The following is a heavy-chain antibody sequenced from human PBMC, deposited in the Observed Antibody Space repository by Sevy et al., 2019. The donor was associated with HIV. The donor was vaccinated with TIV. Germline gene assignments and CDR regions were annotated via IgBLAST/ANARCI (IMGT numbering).Heavy chain of an antibody. CDR1: GYSFTSYW. Sequence: GESLKISCKASGYSFTSYWIGWVRQMPGKGLEWMGIIYPGDSDTRYSPSFQGQVTISADKSISTAYLQWRSLKASDTAMCYCARHGWELLERSDYWGQGTLVTVSS. CDR2: IYPGDSDT. D-gene: IGHD1-26*01. V-gene: IGHV5-51*01. J-gene: IGHJ4*02. CDR3: ARHGWELLERSDY.